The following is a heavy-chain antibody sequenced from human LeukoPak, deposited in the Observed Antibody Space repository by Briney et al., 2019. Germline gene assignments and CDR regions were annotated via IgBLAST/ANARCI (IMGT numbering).Heavy chain of an antibody. D-gene: IGHD6-6*01. CDR1: GFTFSSYA. V-gene: IGHV3-23*01. J-gene: IGHJ4*02. Sequence: PGGSLRLSCAASGFTFSSYAMNLVRQAPGKGLEWVSGISNSGGSTYYADSVKGRFTISRDNSKNTLYLQMNSLRAEDTAVYYCAKETSSSFDYWGQGTLVTVSS. CDR3: AKETSSSFDY. CDR2: ISNSGGST.